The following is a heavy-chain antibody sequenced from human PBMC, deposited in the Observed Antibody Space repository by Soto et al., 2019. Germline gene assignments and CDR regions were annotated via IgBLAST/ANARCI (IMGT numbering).Heavy chain of an antibody. Sequence: GESLKISCKGSGYSFTSYWISWVRQMPGKGLEWMGRIDPSDSYTNYSPSFQGHVTISADKSISTAYLQWSSLKASDTAMYYCARGAGISPSHYYYGMDVWCQGTTVTVSS. V-gene: IGHV5-10-1*01. CDR2: IDPSDSYT. CDR1: GYSFTSYW. D-gene: IGHD6-19*01. J-gene: IGHJ6*02. CDR3: ARGAGISPSHYYYGMDV.